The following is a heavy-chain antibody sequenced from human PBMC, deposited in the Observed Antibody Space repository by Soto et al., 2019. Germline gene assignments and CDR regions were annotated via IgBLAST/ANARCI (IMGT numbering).Heavy chain of an antibody. D-gene: IGHD2-8*02. J-gene: IGHJ2*01. CDR3: ARHWWSRFDL. V-gene: IGHV3-7*01. CDR1: GFTFTDSW. Sequence: EVQLVESGGGLVQPGGSLRLSCAASGFTFTDSWMTWVRQAPGKELEWVADIKIDGIEAEYADSVKGRFTISRDNSKKSVYLQMNSLRAEDTAMYYCARHWWSRFDLWGRGTLVTVSS. CDR2: IKIDGIEA.